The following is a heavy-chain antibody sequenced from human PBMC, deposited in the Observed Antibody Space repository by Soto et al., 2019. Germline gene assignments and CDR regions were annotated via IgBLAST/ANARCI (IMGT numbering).Heavy chain of an antibody. CDR3: ARVGYSYHFDY. J-gene: IGHJ4*02. V-gene: IGHV3-74*01. CDR2: INSDGSST. Sequence: GGSVKLSCAASGFSFSTYWMHWVRQTPGKGLVWVSHINSDGSSTDYADSVKGRFTISRDNAMNTLYLQMNSLRAEDTAVYYCARVGYSYHFDYWGQGTLVTVSS. CDR1: GFSFSTYW. D-gene: IGHD5-18*01.